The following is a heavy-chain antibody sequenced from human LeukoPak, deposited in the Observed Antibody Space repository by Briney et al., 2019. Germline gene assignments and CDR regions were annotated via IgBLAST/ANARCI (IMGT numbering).Heavy chain of an antibody. Sequence: GGSLRLSCAASGFTFSSYGMHWVRQAPGKGLEWVAFIRYDGSNKYYADSVKGRFTISRDNSKNTLYLRMNSLRAEDTAVYYCAKVGSGEPYYYYYYMDVWGKGTTVTVSS. CDR3: AKVGSGEPYYYYYYMDV. V-gene: IGHV3-30*02. CDR1: GFTFSSYG. CDR2: IRYDGSNK. J-gene: IGHJ6*03. D-gene: IGHD3-10*01.